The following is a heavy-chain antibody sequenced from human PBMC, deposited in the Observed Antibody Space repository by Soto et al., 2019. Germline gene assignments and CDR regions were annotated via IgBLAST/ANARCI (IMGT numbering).Heavy chain of an antibody. V-gene: IGHV3-30*18. Sequence: QVQLVESGGGVVQPGRSLRLSCAASGFTFSSYGMHWVRQAAGKGLEWVAVISYDGSNKYYADSVKGRFTISRDNYKNTLYLQMNSLRAEDTAVYYCAKDYYDSSGYFRPYYYGMDVWGQGTTVTVSS. J-gene: IGHJ6*02. CDR3: AKDYYDSSGYFRPYYYGMDV. CDR1: GFTFSSYG. D-gene: IGHD3-22*01. CDR2: ISYDGSNK.